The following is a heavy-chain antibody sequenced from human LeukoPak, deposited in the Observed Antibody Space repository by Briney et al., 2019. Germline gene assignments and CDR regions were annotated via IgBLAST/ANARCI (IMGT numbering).Heavy chain of an antibody. CDR1: GGSISSYY. D-gene: IGHD3-22*01. V-gene: IGHV4-4*07. CDR2: IYTSGST. CDR3: ARASYDSSGSSAFDI. Sequence: SETLSLTCTVSGGSISSYYWSWIRQPAVKGLEWIGRIYTSGSTNYNPSLKSRVTISVDKSKNQFSLKMSSVTAADTAVYYCARASYDSSGSSAFDIWGQGTMVTVSS. J-gene: IGHJ3*02.